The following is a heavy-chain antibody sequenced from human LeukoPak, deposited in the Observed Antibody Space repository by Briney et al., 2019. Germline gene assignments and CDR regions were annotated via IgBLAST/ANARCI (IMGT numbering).Heavy chain of an antibody. D-gene: IGHD2-15*01. CDR2: ISPSGGST. J-gene: IGHJ6*03. Sequence: ASVKVSCKASGYTFTSNYMHWVRQAPGQGPEWMGVISPSGGSTTYAQKFQGRVTMTRDMSTSTVYMELSSLRSEDTAVYYCARAPPPLGYCSGGSCYPSDYYYYYMDVWGKGTTVTVSS. CDR3: ARAPPPLGYCSGGSCYPSDYYYYYMDV. CDR1: GYTFTSNY. V-gene: IGHV1-46*01.